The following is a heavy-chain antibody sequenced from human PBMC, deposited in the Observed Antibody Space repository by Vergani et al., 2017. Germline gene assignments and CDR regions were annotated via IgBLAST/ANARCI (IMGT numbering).Heavy chain of an antibody. V-gene: IGHV1-18*01. D-gene: IGHD3-22*01. CDR3: ARDQYPYYFDSSGYVRYQFDF. CDR2: ISTSHGNT. Sequence: QVQLVQSGAELKKPGASVSVSCKGYSHTFQTYGISWVRQAPGQGLEWMGWISTSHGNTKYAQTFQGRVTLTTDTSTRTAYMELRSLTYDDSAVYYCARDQYPYYFDSSGYVRYQFDFWGQGTLVTVSS. CDR1: SHTFQTYG. J-gene: IGHJ4*02.